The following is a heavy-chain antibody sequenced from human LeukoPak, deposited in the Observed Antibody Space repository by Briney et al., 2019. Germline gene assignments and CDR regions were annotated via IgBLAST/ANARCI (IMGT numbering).Heavy chain of an antibody. CDR1: GFSFYTYS. V-gene: IGHV3-48*01. Sequence: GGSLRLSCAASGFSFYTYSMDWVRQAPGKGLEWVSYISSSTTTMLYADSVKGRFTISRDNAKNSLYLQMDGLRAEDTAVYYCARGRHYYDSSVNRGADYWGQGTLVTVSS. CDR2: ISSSTTTM. J-gene: IGHJ4*02. CDR3: ARGRHYYDSSVNRGADY. D-gene: IGHD3-22*01.